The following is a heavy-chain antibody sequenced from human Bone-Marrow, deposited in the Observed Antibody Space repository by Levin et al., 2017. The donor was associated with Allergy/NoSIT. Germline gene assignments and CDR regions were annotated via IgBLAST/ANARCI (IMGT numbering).Heavy chain of an antibody. D-gene: IGHD6-13*01. CDR2: ITSTGNYI. V-gene: IGHV3-21*01. CDR1: GFPFSSYG. Sequence: ASVKFSCATSGFPFSSYGMAWVRQAPGKGLEWVASITSTGNYIHYAESVKGRFTLSRDNANNSLSLQMNRLRGEDMAVYYCARAAGAAGRGGLDVWGQGTTVTVSS. CDR3: ARAAGAAGRGGLDV. J-gene: IGHJ6*02.